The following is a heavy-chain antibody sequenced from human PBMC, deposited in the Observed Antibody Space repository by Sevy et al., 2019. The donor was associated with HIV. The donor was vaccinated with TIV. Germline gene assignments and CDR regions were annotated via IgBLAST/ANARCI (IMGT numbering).Heavy chain of an antibody. Sequence: SETLSLTCGVYNGSFSDYYWSWFRQPPGKGLEWIGEINQSGSTTYNPSLKSRVTISIDASKNQFSLKLNSVTAADTAVYYGARPYRYWGQGSLVTVSS. V-gene: IGHV4-34*01. CDR1: NGSFSDYY. CDR3: ARPYRY. J-gene: IGHJ4*02. D-gene: IGHD3-16*02. CDR2: INQSGST.